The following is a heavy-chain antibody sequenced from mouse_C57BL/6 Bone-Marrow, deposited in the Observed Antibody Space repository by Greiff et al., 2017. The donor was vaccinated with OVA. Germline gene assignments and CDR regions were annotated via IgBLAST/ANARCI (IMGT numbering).Heavy chain of an antibody. CDR3: ASPPHYSNYDYYAMDY. Sequence: QVQLQQSGPGLVQPSQSLSITCTVSGFSLTSYGVHWVRQSPGKGLEWLGVIWSGGGTDYNAAFISRLSISKDNSKSQVFFKMNSLQADDTAIYYCASPPHYSNYDYYAMDYWGQGTSVTVSS. CDR1: GFSLTSYG. J-gene: IGHJ4*01. CDR2: IWSGGGT. D-gene: IGHD2-5*01. V-gene: IGHV2-2*01.